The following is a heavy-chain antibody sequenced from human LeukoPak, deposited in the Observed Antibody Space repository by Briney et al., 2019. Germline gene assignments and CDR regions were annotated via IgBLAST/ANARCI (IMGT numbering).Heavy chain of an antibody. J-gene: IGHJ4*02. CDR2: ITGSESNT. CDR3: AKVDGYSKGYFDY. Sequence: GGSLRLSCATSGFTFSNYALSWVRQAPGKGLQWVSGITGSESNTYYSDSVRGRFTISRDNSKNTLFLQMNSLRAEDTAVYYCAKVDGYSKGYFDYWGQGTLVTVSS. V-gene: IGHV3-23*01. CDR1: GFTFSNYA. D-gene: IGHD2-15*01.